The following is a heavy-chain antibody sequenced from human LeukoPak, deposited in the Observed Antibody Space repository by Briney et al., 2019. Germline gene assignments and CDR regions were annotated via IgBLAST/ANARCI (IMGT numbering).Heavy chain of an antibody. D-gene: IGHD3-22*01. V-gene: IGHV4-30-4*01. CDR3: ARPYYYDSRIDP. CDR1: GVSISSGDYS. J-gene: IGHJ5*02. Sequence: TSQTLSLTCTVSGVSISSGDYSWSWIRQPPGKGLEWIGYMYYSGGTYYNSFLKSRATISVDTSKNQFSLKLSSVTAADTAVYYCARPYYYDSRIDPWGQGTLVTVSS. CDR2: MYYSGGT.